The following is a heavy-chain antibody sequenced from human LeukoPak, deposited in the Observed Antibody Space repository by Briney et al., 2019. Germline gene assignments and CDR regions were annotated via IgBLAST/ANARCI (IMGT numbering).Heavy chain of an antibody. V-gene: IGHV3-30-3*01. J-gene: IGHJ6*03. D-gene: IGHD1-26*01. CDR3: AREGSGSYYDYYYYMDV. CDR1: GFTFSSYA. Sequence: GGSLRLSCAASGFTFSSYAMHWVRQAPGKGLEWVAVISYDGSNKYYADSVKGRFTISRDNSKNTLYLQMNSLRAEDTAVYYCAREGSGSYYDYYYYMDVWGKGTTVTVSS. CDR2: ISYDGSNK.